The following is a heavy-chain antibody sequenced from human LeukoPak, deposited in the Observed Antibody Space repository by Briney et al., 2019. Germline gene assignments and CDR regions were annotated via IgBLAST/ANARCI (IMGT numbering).Heavy chain of an antibody. CDR3: ARAVVGSGWYHFDY. J-gene: IGHJ4*02. CDR1: GFTFSSYA. V-gene: IGHV3-30-3*01. Sequence: GGSLRLSCAASGFTFSSYAMHWVRQAPGKGLEWVAVISYDGSSKYYADSVKGRFTISRDNSKNTLYLQMNSLRAEDTAVYYCARAVVGSGWYHFDYWGQGTLVTVSS. D-gene: IGHD6-19*01. CDR2: ISYDGSSK.